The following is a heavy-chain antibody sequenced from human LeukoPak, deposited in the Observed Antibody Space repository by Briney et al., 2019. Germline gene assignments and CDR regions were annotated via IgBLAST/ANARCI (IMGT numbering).Heavy chain of an antibody. Sequence: GASVKVSCKASGYTFTSYGISWVRQAPGQGLEWMGWISAYNGNTNYAQKLQGGVTMTTDTSTSTAYMELRSLRSDDTAVYYCARTAGAVHHIVVVTDWFDPWGQGTLVTVSS. CDR1: GYTFTSYG. CDR3: ARTAGAVHHIVVVTDWFDP. V-gene: IGHV1-18*01. D-gene: IGHD2-21*02. J-gene: IGHJ5*02. CDR2: ISAYNGNT.